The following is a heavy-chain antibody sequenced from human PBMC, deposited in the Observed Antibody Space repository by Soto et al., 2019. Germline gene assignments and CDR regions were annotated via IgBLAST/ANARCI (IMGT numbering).Heavy chain of an antibody. Sequence: SLRLSCAASGFFFEDYAMHWVRQAPGKGLEWVSGISWNSGNIGYADSAKGRFTISRDSAKNSLYLQMNSLRTEDTAFYFCAKDMRSSQGGSYAAELWGQGTLVTVSS. CDR2: ISWNSGNI. V-gene: IGHV3-9*01. CDR3: AKDMRSSQGGSYAAEL. CDR1: GFFFEDYA. J-gene: IGHJ4*02. D-gene: IGHD3-10*01.